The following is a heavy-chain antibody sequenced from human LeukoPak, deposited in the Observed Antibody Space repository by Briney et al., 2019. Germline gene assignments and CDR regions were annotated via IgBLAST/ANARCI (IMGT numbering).Heavy chain of an antibody. D-gene: IGHD6-19*01. V-gene: IGHV5-51*01. CDR1: GYSFTSYW. CDR3: ARHTIAVTGTVGYYFDY. J-gene: IGHJ4*02. CDR2: IYPGDSDT. Sequence: GESLKISCKGSGYSFTSYWIGWVRQMPGKGLEWMGIIYPGDSDTRYSPSFQGQVTISADKSISTAYLQWSSLKASDTAMYYCARHTIAVTGTVGYYFDYWGQGTRVTVSS.